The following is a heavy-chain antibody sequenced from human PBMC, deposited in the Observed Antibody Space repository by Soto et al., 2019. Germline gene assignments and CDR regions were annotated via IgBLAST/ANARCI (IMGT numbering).Heavy chain of an antibody. CDR2: IYTSGST. D-gene: IGHD3-9*01. CDR3: ARHHNDYILTGYYRDY. J-gene: IGHJ4*02. Sequence: SETLSLTCTVSGGSISSYYWSWIRQPAGKGLEWIGRIYTSGSTNYNPSLKSRVTMSVDTSKNQFSLKLSSVTAADTAVYYCARHHNDYILTGYYRDYWGQGTLVTVSS. CDR1: GGSISSYY. V-gene: IGHV4-4*07.